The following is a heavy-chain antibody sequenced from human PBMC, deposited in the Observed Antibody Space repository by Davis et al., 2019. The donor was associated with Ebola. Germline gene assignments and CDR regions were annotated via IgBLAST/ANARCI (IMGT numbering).Heavy chain of an antibody. CDR2: MNPKTGNT. CDR3: VRYPPSNWNEFDY. V-gene: IGHV1-8*01. Sequence: AASVKVSCKASAYTFTSYDIHWVRQATGQGLEWMGWMNPKTGNTGYAQKFQGRVTMTRDTSITTAYMELSSLTSEDTAVYYCVRYPPSNWNEFDYWGQGTLVTVSS. D-gene: IGHD1-20*01. J-gene: IGHJ4*02. CDR1: AYTFTSYD.